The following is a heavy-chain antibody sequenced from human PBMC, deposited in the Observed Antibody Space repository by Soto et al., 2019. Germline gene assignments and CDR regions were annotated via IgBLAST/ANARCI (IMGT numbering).Heavy chain of an antibody. D-gene: IGHD6-25*01. CDR2: INAGNGNT. J-gene: IGHJ4*02. V-gene: IGHV1-3*05. CDR3: ARDQRIAFDY. CDR1: GYTFTSYA. Sequence: QVQLVQSGAEEKKPGASVKVSCKASGYTFTSYAMHWVRQAPGQRLESMGWINAGNGNTKYSQKFQGRVTITRDASASTAYMELGSLRSEDTAVYYCARDQRIAFDYWGQGTLVTVSS.